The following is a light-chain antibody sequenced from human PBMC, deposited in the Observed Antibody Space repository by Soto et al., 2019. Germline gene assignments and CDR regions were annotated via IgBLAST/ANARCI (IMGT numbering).Light chain of an antibody. CDR1: QSVSSSY. J-gene: IGKJ4*01. CDR2: GAS. Sequence: EIVLTQSPGTLSLSPGERATLSCRASQSVSSSYLAWYQQKPGQAPRLLIYGASSRATGIPDRFSGSASGTDFTLTISRLEPEDFAVYYCQQYGSSPLTFGGGIKVEIK. V-gene: IGKV3-20*01. CDR3: QQYGSSPLT.